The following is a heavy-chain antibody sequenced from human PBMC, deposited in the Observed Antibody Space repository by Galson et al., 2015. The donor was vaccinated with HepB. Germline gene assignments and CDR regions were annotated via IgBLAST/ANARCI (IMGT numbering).Heavy chain of an antibody. CDR3: ARSVEVSFDY. D-gene: IGHD5-24*01. V-gene: IGHV1-3*01. J-gene: IGHJ4*02. CDR1: GFSFTTYS. Sequence: SVKVSCKASGFSFTTYSLHWVRQAPGQRLEWMGWMDGGKGNTKYSQKFQGRVTITWDTSASTAYMELSSLTYEDTAVYYCARSVEVSFDYWGQGTLVTVPP. CDR2: MDGGKGNT.